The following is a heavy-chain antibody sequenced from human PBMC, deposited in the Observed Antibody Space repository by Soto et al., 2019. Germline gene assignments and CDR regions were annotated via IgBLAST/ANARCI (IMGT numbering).Heavy chain of an antibody. V-gene: IGHV4-34*01. CDR3: AREVVAITNFIDY. J-gene: IGHJ4*02. CDR2: INHSGST. CDR1: GGSFSGYY. D-gene: IGHD2-15*01. Sequence: SETLSLTCAVYGGSFSGYYWSWIRQPPGKGLEWIGEINHSGSTNYNPSLKSRVTISVDTSKNQFSLKLTSVTAADTAVYFCAREVVAITNFIDYWGQGTLVTVSS.